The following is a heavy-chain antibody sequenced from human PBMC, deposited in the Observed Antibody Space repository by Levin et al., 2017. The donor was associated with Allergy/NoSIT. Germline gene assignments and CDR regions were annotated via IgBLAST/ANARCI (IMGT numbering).Heavy chain of an antibody. CDR1: GFTFGDYA. CDR3: TRYSSGWIFDY. D-gene: IGHD6-19*01. V-gene: IGHV3-49*03. J-gene: IGHJ4*02. Sequence: GGSLRLSCTASGFTFGDYAMSWFRQAPGKGLEWVGFIRSKAYGGTTEYAASVKGRFTISRDDSKSIAYLQMNSLKTEDTAVYYCTRYSSGWIFDYWGQGTLVTVSS. CDR2: IRSKAYGGTT.